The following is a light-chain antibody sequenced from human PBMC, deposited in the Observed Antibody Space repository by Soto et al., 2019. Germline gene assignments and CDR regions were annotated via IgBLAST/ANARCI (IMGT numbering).Light chain of an antibody. J-gene: IGKJ4*01. CDR3: QQRSNWPLT. CDR1: QSVSSY. CDR2: DAS. Sequence: EIVLTQSPATLALSPGETATLSCRASQSVSSYLAWYQQKPGQAPRLLIYDASNRATGIPARFSGSGSGTDFTLTISSLEPEDFAVYYCQQRSNWPLTFGGGTKADIK. V-gene: IGKV3-11*01.